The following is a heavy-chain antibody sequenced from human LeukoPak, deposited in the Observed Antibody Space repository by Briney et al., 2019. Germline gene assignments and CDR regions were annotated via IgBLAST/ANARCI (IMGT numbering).Heavy chain of an antibody. D-gene: IGHD3-22*01. Sequence: GGSLRLSCAASGLTFSDYYMSWLRQAPGKGLEWVAYICDSGRTVYYADSVKGRFTISRDNAKNSVYLQMNNLRAEDTAVYYCARDRLGDYDHSGYYDKWGQGTLVTVSS. J-gene: IGHJ4*02. V-gene: IGHV3-11*01. CDR1: GLTFSDYY. CDR3: ARDRLGDYDHSGYYDK. CDR2: ICDSGRTV.